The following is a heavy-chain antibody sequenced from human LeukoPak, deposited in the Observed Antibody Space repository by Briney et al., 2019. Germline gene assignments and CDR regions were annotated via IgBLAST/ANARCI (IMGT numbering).Heavy chain of an antibody. J-gene: IGHJ4*02. D-gene: IGHD6-19*01. Sequence: PGGSLRLSCAASGFTFSSYWMHWVRQAPGKGLEWVSSISSSSSYIYYADSVKGRFTISRDNAKNSLYLQMNSLRAEDTAVYYCARGDSSGWSLHFDYWGQGTLVTVSS. CDR3: ARGDSSGWSLHFDY. CDR1: GFTFSSYW. CDR2: ISSSSSYI. V-gene: IGHV3-21*01.